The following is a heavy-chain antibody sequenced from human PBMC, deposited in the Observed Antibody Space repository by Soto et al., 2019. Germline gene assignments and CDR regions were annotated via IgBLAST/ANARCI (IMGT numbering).Heavy chain of an antibody. J-gene: IGHJ4*02. CDR3: ARGAYYYDSSGLSY. CDR2: ISSSSSTI. CDR1: GFTFSSYS. V-gene: IGHV3-48*01. Sequence: EVQLVESGGGLVQPGGSLRLSCAASGFTFSSYSMNWVRQAPGKGLEWVSYISSSSSTIYYADSVKGRFTTSRDNAKNSLYLQMNSLRAEDTAVYYWARGAYYYDSSGLSYWGQGTLVTVSS. D-gene: IGHD3-22*01.